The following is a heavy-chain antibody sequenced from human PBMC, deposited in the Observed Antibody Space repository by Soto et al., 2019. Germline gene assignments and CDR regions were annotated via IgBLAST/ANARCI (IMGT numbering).Heavy chain of an antibody. J-gene: IGHJ4*02. Sequence: PSETLSLTCSVSGGSISTVGHYWTWIRQPPGKGLEWIGSIYHTGSTYYSKSLRSRLTMSVDTSKSQFSLRLSSVTAADTAVYYCARATGTLRSRNCDYWGQGSLVTVPS. CDR3: ARATGTLRSRNCDY. CDR1: GGSISTVGHY. V-gene: IGHV4-31*03. D-gene: IGHD1-1*01. CDR2: IYHTGST.